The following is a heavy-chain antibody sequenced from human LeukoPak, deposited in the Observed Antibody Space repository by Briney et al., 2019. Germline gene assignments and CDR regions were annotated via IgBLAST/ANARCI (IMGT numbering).Heavy chain of an antibody. CDR2: IYPGDSVT. J-gene: IGHJ5*02. CDR1: GYSFSSLW. V-gene: IGHV5-51*01. D-gene: IGHD3-3*01. CDR3: ARHGYYDFWSGQNWFDP. Sequence: GESLKISCQASGYSFSSLWIAWVRPMPGKGLGWMGIIYPGDSVTRYSPSFQGQVTISADKSITTAYLQWSSLKASDTAIYYCARHGYYDFWSGQNWFDPWGQGTLVTVSS.